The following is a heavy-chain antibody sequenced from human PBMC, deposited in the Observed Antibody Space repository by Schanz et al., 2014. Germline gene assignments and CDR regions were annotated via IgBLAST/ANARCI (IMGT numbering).Heavy chain of an antibody. CDR1: GGSIRSYF. CDR3: ARVRRRIATPSTPSFRNYYYYAMDV. J-gene: IGHJ6*02. V-gene: IGHV4-34*09. D-gene: IGHD6-13*01. CDR2: INHGGST. Sequence: QVQLQESGPGLLKPSQTLSLTCTVSGGSIRSYFWSWIRQPPGKGLEWIAEINHGGSTNYNPSLKSRVTISVDTPKNQFSLKLRSVTAADTAVYFCARVRRRIATPSTPSFRNYYYYAMDVWGQGTTVTVSS.